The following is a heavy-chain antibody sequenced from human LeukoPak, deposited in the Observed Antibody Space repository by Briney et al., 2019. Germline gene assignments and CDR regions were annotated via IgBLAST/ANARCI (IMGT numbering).Heavy chain of an antibody. V-gene: IGHV3-33*01. J-gene: IGHJ4*02. CDR3: ARDEEAAAGHEFDY. Sequence: GRSLRLSCAASGFTFSSYGMRGVREAPGKGLEWVAVIWYDGSNKYYADSVKGRFTISRDNSKNTLYLQMNSLRAEDTAVYCCARDEEAAAGHEFDYWGQGTLVTVSS. CDR1: GFTFSSYG. D-gene: IGHD6-13*01. CDR2: IWYDGSNK.